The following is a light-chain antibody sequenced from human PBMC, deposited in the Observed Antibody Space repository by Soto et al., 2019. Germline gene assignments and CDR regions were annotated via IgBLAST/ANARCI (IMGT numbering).Light chain of an antibody. CDR2: GAS. J-gene: IGKJ5*01. V-gene: IGKV3-20*01. CDR3: QQYSTSAIT. Sequence: IVLTHSNCTLSFSPGERAPLSCSASQSVTSRYLAWYQQKPGQAPRLLMSGASTRAAGIPDRFSGDGSGTDFTLTISRLEPEDFAVYYCQQYSTSAITFGQGTRLEIK. CDR1: QSVTSRY.